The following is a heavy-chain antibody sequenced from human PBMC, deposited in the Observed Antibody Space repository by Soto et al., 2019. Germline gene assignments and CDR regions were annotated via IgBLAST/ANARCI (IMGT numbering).Heavy chain of an antibody. D-gene: IGHD2-2*01. Sequence: ASVKVSCKASGGTFSSYAISWVRQAPGQGLEWMGGIIPIFGTANYAQKFQGRVTITADESTSTAYMELSSLRSEDTAVYYCARYCSSTSCYRRRYYCYYYGLDVWGQGTTVTVSS. J-gene: IGHJ6*02. V-gene: IGHV1-69*13. CDR3: ARYCSSTSCYRRRYYCYYYGLDV. CDR1: GGTFSSYA. CDR2: IIPIFGTA.